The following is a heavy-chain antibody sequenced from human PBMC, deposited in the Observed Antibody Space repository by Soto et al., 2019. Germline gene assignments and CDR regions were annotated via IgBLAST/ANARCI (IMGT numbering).Heavy chain of an antibody. V-gene: IGHV1-3*01. CDR1: GYTFTNYA. CDR2: INAGNGNT. Sequence: QVQLVQSGAEVKNPGASVKVSCKTSGYTFTNYAMHWVRQAPGQRLEWMGWINAGNGNTKYSHKFQGRVTITSDTSASTAYRELSSLRSEDTAVYYCARDQDVDTTMRDAFDIWGQGTMVTVSS. D-gene: IGHD5-18*01. J-gene: IGHJ3*02. CDR3: ARDQDVDTTMRDAFDI.